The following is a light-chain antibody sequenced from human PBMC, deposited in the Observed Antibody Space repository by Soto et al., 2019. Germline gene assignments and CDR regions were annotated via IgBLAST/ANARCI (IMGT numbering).Light chain of an antibody. CDR3: QQCYSPPLS. CDR2: GAS. Sequence: DIQMTQSPSSLSASIGDRVTITCRASQDINGRLNWYQQTRGRVPKLLMYGASNLESGVPSRFSGSGSGTDFTLAISGLQPEDFAYDYYQQCYSPPLSFGGGTKVEI. V-gene: IGKV1-39*01. CDR1: QDINGR. J-gene: IGKJ4*01.